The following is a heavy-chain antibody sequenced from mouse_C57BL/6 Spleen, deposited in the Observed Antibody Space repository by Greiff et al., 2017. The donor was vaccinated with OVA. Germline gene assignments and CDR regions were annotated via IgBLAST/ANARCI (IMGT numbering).Heavy chain of an antibody. J-gene: IGHJ3*01. D-gene: IGHD1-1*01. Sequence: DVQLVESGEGLVKPGGSLKLSCAASGFTFSSYAMSWVRQTPEQRLEWVAYISSGGDYIYYADTVKGRFTVSRDNARNTLYLQMSSLKSEDTAMYYCTRGYYGTGDAYWGQGTLVTVSA. CDR3: TRGYYGTGDAY. CDR2: ISSGGDYI. V-gene: IGHV5-9-1*02. CDR1: GFTFSSYA.